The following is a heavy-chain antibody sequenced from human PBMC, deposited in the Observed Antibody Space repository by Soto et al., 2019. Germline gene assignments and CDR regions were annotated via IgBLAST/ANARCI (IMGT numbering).Heavy chain of an antibody. CDR3: ARRLDYYDSSGYYPDAFDI. CDR2: IYPGDSDT. V-gene: IGHV5-51*01. D-gene: IGHD3-22*01. Sequence: GESLKISCKGSGYSFTSYWIGWVRQMPGKGLEWMGIIYPGDSDTRYSPSFQGQVTISADKSISTAYLQWSSLKASDTAMYYCARRLDYYDSSGYYPDAFDIWGQGTMVTVSS. J-gene: IGHJ3*02. CDR1: GYSFTSYW.